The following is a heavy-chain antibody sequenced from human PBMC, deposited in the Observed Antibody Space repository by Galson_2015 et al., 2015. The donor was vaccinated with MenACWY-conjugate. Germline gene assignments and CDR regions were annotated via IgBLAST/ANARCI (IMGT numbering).Heavy chain of an antibody. J-gene: IGHJ4*02. V-gene: IGHV3-21*01. CDR2: ISTSGNYV. CDR1: GFTFSSYG. Sequence: SLRLSCAASGFTFSSYGMNWVRQAPGKGLERVSSISTSGNYVNYADSVKGRFTISRDNAKNSLFLQMNSLRAEDTAVYYCARDRTAPSYWGQGTLVTVSS. CDR3: ARDRTAPSY.